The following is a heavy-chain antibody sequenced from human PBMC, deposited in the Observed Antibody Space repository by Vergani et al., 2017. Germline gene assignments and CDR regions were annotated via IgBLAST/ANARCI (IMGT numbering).Heavy chain of an antibody. V-gene: IGHV4-59*08. Sequence: QVQLQESGPGLVKPSETLSLTCTVPGGPISSYYWSWIRQPPGKGLEWIGYIYYSGSTNYNPSLKSRVTISVDTSKNQFSLKLSSVTAADTAVYYCGGYRTEFDPWGQGTLVTVSS. CDR2: IYYSGST. D-gene: IGHD5-18*01. CDR1: GGPISSYY. CDR3: GGYRTEFDP. J-gene: IGHJ5*02.